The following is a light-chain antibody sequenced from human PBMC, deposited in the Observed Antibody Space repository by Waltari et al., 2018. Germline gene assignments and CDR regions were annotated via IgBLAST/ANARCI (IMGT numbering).Light chain of an antibody. CDR1: RTDVGSYSR. CDR3: SSYTRSTTLV. Sequence: QSALTQPPSVSGSPGQSVTISCTGTRTDVGSYSRVSWYQQPPGSAPKVIIYEVNKRPSGVPDRFSGSKSGNTASLTISGLQPEDEADYYCSSYTRSTTLVFGGGTSLTVL. CDR2: EVN. V-gene: IGLV2-18*02. J-gene: IGLJ3*02.